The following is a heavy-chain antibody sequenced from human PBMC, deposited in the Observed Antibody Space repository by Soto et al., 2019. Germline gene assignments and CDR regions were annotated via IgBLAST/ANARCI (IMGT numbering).Heavy chain of an antibody. D-gene: IGHD3-10*01. V-gene: IGHV4-59*01. CDR1: GGSISSYY. CDR2: IYYSGST. CDR3: AIQDGSGRGDWFDP. J-gene: IGHJ5*02. Sequence: PSETLSLTCTVSGGSISSYYWSWIRQPPGRGLEWIGYIYYSGSTNYNPSLKSRATISVDTSKNQFSLKLSSVTAADTAVYYCAIQDGSGRGDWFDPWGQGTLVTVS.